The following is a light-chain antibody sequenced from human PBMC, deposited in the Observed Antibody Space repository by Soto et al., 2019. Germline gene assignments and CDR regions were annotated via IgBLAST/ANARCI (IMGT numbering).Light chain of an antibody. CDR3: QQYNNWWT. CDR2: GAS. Sequence: EIVMTQSPATLSVSPGERASLSCRASQSVRSSLAWYQQKPGQAPRLLIYGASTRATGFPGRFSGSGSGTEFTLTISSLQSEDFAVYYCQQYNNWWTFGQGTKVDIK. J-gene: IGKJ1*01. V-gene: IGKV3-15*01. CDR1: QSVRSS.